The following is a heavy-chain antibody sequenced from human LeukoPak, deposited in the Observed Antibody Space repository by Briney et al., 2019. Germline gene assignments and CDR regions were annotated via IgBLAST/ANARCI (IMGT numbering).Heavy chain of an antibody. V-gene: IGHV3-30*02. D-gene: IGHD4-11*01. CDR2: IRYDGSNK. Sequence: GGSLRLSCAASGFTFSSYGMHWVRQAPGKGLEWVAFIRYDGSNKYYADSVKGRFTISRGNSKNTLYLQMNSLRAEGTAVYYCAKGALDYPSYFDYWGQGTLVTVSS. CDR1: GFTFSSYG. J-gene: IGHJ4*02. CDR3: AKGALDYPSYFDY.